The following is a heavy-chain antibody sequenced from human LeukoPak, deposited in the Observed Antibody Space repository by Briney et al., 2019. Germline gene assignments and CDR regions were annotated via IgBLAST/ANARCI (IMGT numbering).Heavy chain of an antibody. V-gene: IGHV4-61*02. CDR2: IYTSGSA. CDR3: ARRTGTYYYDSSGYSPWRYYFDY. D-gene: IGHD3-22*01. CDR1: GGSISSGSYY. J-gene: IGHJ4*02. Sequence: PSETLSLACTVSGGSISSGSYYWSWIRQPAGKGLEWIGRIYTSGSANYNPSLKSRVTISVDTPKNQFSLNLSSVTAADTAVFYCARRTGTYYYDSSGYSPWRYYFDYWGQGTLVTVSS.